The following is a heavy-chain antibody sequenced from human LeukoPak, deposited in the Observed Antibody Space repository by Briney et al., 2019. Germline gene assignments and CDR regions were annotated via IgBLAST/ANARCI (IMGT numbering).Heavy chain of an antibody. V-gene: IGHV1-69*13. J-gene: IGHJ1*01. Sequence: SVKVSCRASGDTFSNYAISWVRQAPGQGLEWMGGIIPIFGTANYAQKFQGRVTITADESTSTAYMELSSLRSEDTAVYYCASGTRYQLLSTALEYFQHWGQGTLVTVSS. CDR1: GDTFSNYA. CDR3: ASGTRYQLLSTALEYFQH. CDR2: IIPIFGTA. D-gene: IGHD2-2*01.